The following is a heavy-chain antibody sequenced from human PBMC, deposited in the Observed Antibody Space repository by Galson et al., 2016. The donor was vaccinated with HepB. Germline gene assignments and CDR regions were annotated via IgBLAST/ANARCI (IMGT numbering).Heavy chain of an antibody. CDR3: AIEFTY. CDR2: IYASGIA. V-gene: IGHV4-61*02. J-gene: IGHJ4*02. Sequence: TLSLTCSFSGGTISSYDLSWSWIRQPAGKGLEWIGRIYASGIAHYNPSLKSRVSMSIDTSEDQVSLKLTSVTAADTAVYYCAIEFTYWGQGTLVTVSS. CDR1: GGTISSYDLS.